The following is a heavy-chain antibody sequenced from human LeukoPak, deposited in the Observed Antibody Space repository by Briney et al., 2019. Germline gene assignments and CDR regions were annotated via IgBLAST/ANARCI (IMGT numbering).Heavy chain of an antibody. D-gene: IGHD3-22*01. CDR3: AGFFYDNSGDAFDI. V-gene: IGHV1-69*13. J-gene: IGHJ3*02. CDR1: GGGFTFTSHA. Sequence: SVKVSCKASGGGFTFTSHAISWVRQAPGQGLEWMGGLIPIYGSTNYAQKFQGRVTITSDESTRTVYMELSSLRPEDSAVYYCAGFFYDNSGDAFDIWGQGTMVTVSS. CDR2: LIPIYGST.